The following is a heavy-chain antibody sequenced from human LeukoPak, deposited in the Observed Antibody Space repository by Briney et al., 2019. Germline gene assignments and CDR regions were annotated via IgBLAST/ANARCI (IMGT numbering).Heavy chain of an antibody. V-gene: IGHV4-31*03. CDR3: ARGSKAYYYDSSGQNGMDV. Sequence: SETLSLTCTVSGGSISSGGYYWSWIRQHPGKGLEWIGYIYYSGSTYYNPSLKSRVTISVDTSKNQFSLKLSSVTAADTAVYHCARGSKAYYYDSSGQNGMDVWGQGTTVTVSS. CDR1: GGSISSGGYY. J-gene: IGHJ6*02. CDR2: IYYSGST. D-gene: IGHD3-22*01.